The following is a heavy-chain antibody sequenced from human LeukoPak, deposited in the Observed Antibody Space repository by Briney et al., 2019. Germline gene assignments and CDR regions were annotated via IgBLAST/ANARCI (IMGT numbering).Heavy chain of an antibody. V-gene: IGHV3-66*01. CDR2: LYTADVT. D-gene: IGHD2/OR15-2a*01. CDR1: GFTVRSNC. J-gene: IGHJ3*01. CDR3: ATPHSAAYPFAFDV. Sequence: GGSLRLSCAASGFTVRSNCVSWLRQAPGKRLEWVSVLYTADVTYYADSAKGRFTISRDKSKNTLYLQMDCLRAEDTALYYCATPHSAAYPFAFDVWGQGTMVTVSS.